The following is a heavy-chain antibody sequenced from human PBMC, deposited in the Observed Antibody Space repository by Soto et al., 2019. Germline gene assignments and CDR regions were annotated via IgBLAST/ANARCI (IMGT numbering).Heavy chain of an antibody. CDR3: ERQANRGGEFDY. J-gene: IGHJ4*02. Sequence: QVQLQESGPGLVKPSETLSLTCTVSGGSISSYYWSWIRQPPGRGLEWIGYIYYSGSTNYNPSIKRRVTISADTAKNQFALKMSSVTAADTAVYHGERQANRGGEFDYWGQGSLVTVSS. D-gene: IGHD7-27*01. CDR2: IYYSGST. CDR1: GGSISSYY. V-gene: IGHV4-59*08.